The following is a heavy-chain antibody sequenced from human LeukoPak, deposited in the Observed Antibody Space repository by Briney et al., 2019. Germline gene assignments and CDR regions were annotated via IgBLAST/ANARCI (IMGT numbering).Heavy chain of an antibody. CDR1: GFTFSSYR. CDR2: ISSSSSYI. CDR3: ARGSGNTIFGVVLVPFDY. J-gene: IGHJ4*02. D-gene: IGHD3-3*01. V-gene: IGHV3-21*01. Sequence: GGSLRLSCAASGFTFSSYRMIGLRQAPGKGLEWVSSISSSSSYIHYADSVKGRFTISRDDAKNSLYLQMNSLRAEDTAVYYCARGSGNTIFGVVLVPFDYWGQGTLVTVSS.